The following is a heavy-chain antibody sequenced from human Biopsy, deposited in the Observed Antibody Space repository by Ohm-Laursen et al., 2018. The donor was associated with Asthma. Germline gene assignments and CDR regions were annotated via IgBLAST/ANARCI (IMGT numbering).Heavy chain of an antibody. CDR2: IHHSGTS. CDR3: ARIPRRSGSYFVDY. D-gene: IGHD3-22*01. J-gene: IGHJ4*02. CDR1: GDSITSGGCC. V-gene: IGHV4-31*03. Sequence: SQTLSLTCTVSGDSITSGGCCWNWIRQHPGKGLEWIGYIHHSGTSYFNPSLKSRDSFSRDTSKNQFSLRQSSVTAADTAMYYCARIPRRSGSYFVDYWGQGTLVTVSS.